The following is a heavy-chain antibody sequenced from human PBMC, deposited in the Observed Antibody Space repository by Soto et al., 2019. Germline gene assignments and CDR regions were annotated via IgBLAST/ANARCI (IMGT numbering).Heavy chain of an antibody. CDR2: IYYSGNT. J-gene: IGHJ5*02. Sequence: SETLSLTCTVSGGSISSYYWNWIRQPPGKGLEWIGYIYYSGNTSYNPSLNSRVTISVDTSKNQFSLRLSSVTAADTAVYYCARSRSDFWSDYYPNCFDPWGQGTLVTVS. CDR3: ARSRSDFWSDYYPNCFDP. D-gene: IGHD3-3*01. CDR1: GGSISSYY. V-gene: IGHV4-59*01.